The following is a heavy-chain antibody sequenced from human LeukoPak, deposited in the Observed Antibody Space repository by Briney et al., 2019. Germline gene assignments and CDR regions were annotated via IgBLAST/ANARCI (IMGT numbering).Heavy chain of an antibody. V-gene: IGHV3-7*01. CDR1: GFIFSNYW. J-gene: IGHJ4*02. D-gene: IGHD5-18*01. CDR2: IREDGSEA. CDR3: ARVLYFRENSYAGPFDQ. Sequence: PGGSLRLSCAASGFIFSNYWMSWVRQAPGQGLEWVANIREDGSEAYYVDFVKGRFTISRDNDKNSLHLQMNSLRVEDTAVYYCARVLYFRENSYAGPFDQWGQGTLVTVSS.